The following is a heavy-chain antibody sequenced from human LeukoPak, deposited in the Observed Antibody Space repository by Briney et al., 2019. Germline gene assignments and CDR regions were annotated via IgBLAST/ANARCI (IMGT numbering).Heavy chain of an antibody. CDR1: GFTFSSYS. Sequence: SGGSLRLSCAASGFTFSSYSMNWVRQAPGKGLEWVSSISSSSSYIYYADSVKGRFTISRDNAKNSLYLQMNSLRAEDTAVYYCARSEYSSSWYDAFDIWGQGTMVTVSS. D-gene: IGHD6-13*01. V-gene: IGHV3-21*01. CDR2: ISSSSSYI. CDR3: ARSEYSSSWYDAFDI. J-gene: IGHJ3*02.